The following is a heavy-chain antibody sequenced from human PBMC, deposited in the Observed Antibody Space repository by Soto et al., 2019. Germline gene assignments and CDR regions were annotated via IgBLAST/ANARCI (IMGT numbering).Heavy chain of an antibody. Sequence: QVQLVESGGGVVQPGRSLRLSCAASGFPFRNHAMHWVRQAPGKGLEWVGLIWYDGTSKYYADYVKGRFTISRDNSKNTLYLEIKSLRVEDTAISYCARDQGVVIIKDHWGQGTLVTVSS. J-gene: IGHJ4*02. CDR2: IWYDGTSK. V-gene: IGHV3-33*08. D-gene: IGHD6-6*01. CDR3: ARDQGVVIIKDH. CDR1: GFPFRNHA.